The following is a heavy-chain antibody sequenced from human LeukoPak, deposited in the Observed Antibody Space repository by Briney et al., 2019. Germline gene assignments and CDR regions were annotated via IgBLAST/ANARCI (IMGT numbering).Heavy chain of an antibody. Sequence: ASVKVSCKASGYTFTGYYLHWVRQAPGQGLEWMGWINPNSGGTNYAQKFQGRVTMTRDTSISTAYMELRRLKSDDTAMYYCARDFRVTTEYNWFDPWGQGTLVTVSS. D-gene: IGHD3-3*01. CDR3: ARDFRVTTEYNWFDP. CDR2: INPNSGGT. V-gene: IGHV1-2*02. CDR1: GYTFTGYY. J-gene: IGHJ5*02.